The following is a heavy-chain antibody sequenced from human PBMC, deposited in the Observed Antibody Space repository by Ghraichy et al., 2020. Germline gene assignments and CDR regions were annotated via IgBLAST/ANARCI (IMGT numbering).Heavy chain of an antibody. CDR2: IYSAGYT. CDR3: ARLTTGIDC. V-gene: IGHV3-53*01. Sequence: GGSLRLSCTASGFTFSSFWMSWVRQAPGKGLEWVSIIYSAGYTYYAGSVKGRFTISRDNSKNTLYLQMNSLRAEDTAVYYCARLTTGIDCWGQGTLVTVSS. CDR1: GFTFSSFW. D-gene: IGHD4-17*01. J-gene: IGHJ4*02.